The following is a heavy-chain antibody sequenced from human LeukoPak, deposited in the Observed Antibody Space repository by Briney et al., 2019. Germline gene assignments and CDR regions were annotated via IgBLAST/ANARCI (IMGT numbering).Heavy chain of an antibody. D-gene: IGHD2-2*01. J-gene: IGHJ6*02. Sequence: PSETLSLTCTVSGGSISSGGYYWSWIRQHPGKGLEWIGYIYYSGSTYYNPSLKSRVTISVDTSKNQFSLKLSSVTAADTAVYYCARGPAAMTSEGYYYYYGMDVWGQGTTVTVSS. CDR2: IYYSGST. V-gene: IGHV4-31*03. CDR3: ARGPAAMTSEGYYYYYGMDV. CDR1: GGSISSGGYY.